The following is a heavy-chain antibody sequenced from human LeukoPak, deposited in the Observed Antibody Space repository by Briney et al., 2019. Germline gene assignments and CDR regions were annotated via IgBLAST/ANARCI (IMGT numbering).Heavy chain of an antibody. J-gene: IGHJ4*02. CDR2: IYYSGST. CDR3: AGTQGGSWSYFDY. V-gene: IGHV4-59*01. CDR1: GGSISSYC. Sequence: SETLSLTCTVSGGSISSYCWSWIRQPPGKGLEWIGYIYYSGSTNYNPSLKSRVTISVDTSKNQFSLKLSSVTAADTAVYYCAGTQGGSWSYFDYWGQGTLVTVSS. D-gene: IGHD6-13*01.